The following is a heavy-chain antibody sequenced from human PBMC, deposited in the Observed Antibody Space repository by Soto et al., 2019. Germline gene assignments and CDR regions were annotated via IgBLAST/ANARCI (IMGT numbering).Heavy chain of an antibody. CDR3: SPNNIRGYWWGGSVFNGPYAFDC. V-gene: IGHV3-49*04. D-gene: IGHD2-15*01. J-gene: IGHJ4*02. Sequence: PGGYLRLSCTASGFTFGDYAMSWVRQAPGKGLESVGFIRSKPYGGTAEYAASVKGRFIISRDDSKSIASLQMNSLTTEDTAVYYCSPNNIRGYWWGGSVFNGPYAFDCSGQGTMVTVAS. CDR2: IRSKPYGGTA. CDR1: GFTFGDYA.